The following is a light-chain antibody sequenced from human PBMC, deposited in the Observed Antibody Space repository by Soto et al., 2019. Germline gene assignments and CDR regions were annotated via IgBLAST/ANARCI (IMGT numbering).Light chain of an antibody. CDR1: QSVSNY. Sequence: EIVLTQSPATLSLSPGERATLSCRASQSVSNYLAWYQQKPGQAPRLLIYEASNRASGIPARFSGSGSGTGFTLTISSLEPEDFAVYYCQQRSYWLSFGGGTKVEIK. CDR3: QQRSYWLS. CDR2: EAS. V-gene: IGKV3-11*01. J-gene: IGKJ4*01.